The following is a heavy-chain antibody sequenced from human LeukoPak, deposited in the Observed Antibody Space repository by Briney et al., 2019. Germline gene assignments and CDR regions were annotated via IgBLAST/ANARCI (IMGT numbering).Heavy chain of an antibody. CDR3: ARTLWFGELFNYYYGMDV. V-gene: IGHV4-59*01. D-gene: IGHD3-10*01. CDR2: IYYSGST. J-gene: IGHJ6*02. CDR1: GGSISSYY. Sequence: SETLSLTCTVSGGSISSYYWSWIRQPPGKGLEWIGYIYYSGSTNYNPSLKSRVTISVDTSKNQFSLKLSSVTAADTAVYYCARTLWFGELFNYYYGMDVWGQGTTVTVSS.